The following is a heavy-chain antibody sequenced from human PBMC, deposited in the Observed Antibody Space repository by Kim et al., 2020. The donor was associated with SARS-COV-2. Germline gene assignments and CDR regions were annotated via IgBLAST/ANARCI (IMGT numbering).Heavy chain of an antibody. CDR2: FDPEDGET. J-gene: IGHJ2*01. CDR3: ATRRREWELLRSRWYFDL. V-gene: IGHV1-24*01. Sequence: ASVKVSCKVSGYTLTELSMHWVRQAPGKGLEWMGGFDPEDGETIYAQKFQGRVTMTEDTSTDTAYMELSSLRSEDTAVYYCATRRREWELLRSRWYFDLWGRGTLVTVSS. D-gene: IGHD1-26*01. CDR1: GYTLTELS.